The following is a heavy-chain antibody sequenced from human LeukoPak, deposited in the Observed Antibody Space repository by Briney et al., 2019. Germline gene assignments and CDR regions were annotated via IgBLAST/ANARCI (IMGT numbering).Heavy chain of an antibody. CDR2: IYPGDSDT. V-gene: IGHV5-51*01. CDR1: GYSFTNYW. CDR3: ARRSSTSWGFDP. Sequence: GESLTISCKGSGYSFTNYWIGWVRQMPGKGLELMGIIYPGDSDTTYNPSSQGQVTISADKSITTAYLPCSSPNASATDIYYCARRSSTSWGFDPWGQGTLVTVSS. D-gene: IGHD2-2*01. J-gene: IGHJ5*02.